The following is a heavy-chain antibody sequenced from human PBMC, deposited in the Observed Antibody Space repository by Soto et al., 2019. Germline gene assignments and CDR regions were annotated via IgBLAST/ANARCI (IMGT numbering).Heavy chain of an antibody. CDR1: GGSISSYY. CDR3: ARVGYSSGWYRFDI. V-gene: IGHV4-59*01. D-gene: IGHD6-19*01. Sequence: SETLSLTCTVSGGSISSYYWSWIRQPPGKGLEWIGYIYYSGGTNYNPSLKSRVTISVDTSKNQFSLKLSSVTAADTAVYYCARVGYSSGWYRFDIWGQGTLVTVSS. CDR2: IYYSGGT. J-gene: IGHJ3*02.